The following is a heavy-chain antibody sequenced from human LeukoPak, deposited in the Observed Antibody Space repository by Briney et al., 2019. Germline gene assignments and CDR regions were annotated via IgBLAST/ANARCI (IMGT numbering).Heavy chain of an antibody. Sequence: GGSLRLSCAASGFTFSDSGMHWVRQAPGKGLEWVTFIRYDGSNEYYADSVRGRFTASRDNSKNTLYLQMNSLKPEDTAIYYCAKPGMAYAFDIWGQGTMVTVSS. CDR1: GFTFSDSG. J-gene: IGHJ3*02. CDR2: IRYDGSNE. V-gene: IGHV3-30*02. D-gene: IGHD5-24*01. CDR3: AKPGMAYAFDI.